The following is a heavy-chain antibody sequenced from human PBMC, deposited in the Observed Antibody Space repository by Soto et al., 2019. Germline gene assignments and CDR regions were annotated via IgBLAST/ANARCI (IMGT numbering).Heavy chain of an antibody. CDR1: GGTFSSYA. CDR3: ADSVGYCSSTSCHADYYYHGMVV. J-gene: IGHJ6*02. V-gene: IGHV1-69*13. CDR2: IIPIFGTA. Sequence: ASVKVSCKASGGTFSSYAISWVRQAPGQGLEWMGGIIPIFGTANYAQKFQGRVTITADESTSTAYMELSSLRSEDTAVYYCADSVGYCSSTSCHADYYYHGMVVWGQGTTVTVSS. D-gene: IGHD2-2*01.